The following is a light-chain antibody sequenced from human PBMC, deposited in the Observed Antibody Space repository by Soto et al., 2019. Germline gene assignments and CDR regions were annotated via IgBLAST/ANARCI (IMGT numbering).Light chain of an antibody. CDR1: QDINTY. V-gene: IGKV3-11*01. J-gene: IGKJ5*01. CDR2: DAS. Sequence: EIVLTQSPGTLSLSPGERATLACRASQDINTYLGWYQQKPGQAPRILINDASNRATGIPARFSGSGSGTDFTLTISSLEPADFAVYYCQQRSNWPPITFGQGTRLDIK. CDR3: QQRSNWPPIT.